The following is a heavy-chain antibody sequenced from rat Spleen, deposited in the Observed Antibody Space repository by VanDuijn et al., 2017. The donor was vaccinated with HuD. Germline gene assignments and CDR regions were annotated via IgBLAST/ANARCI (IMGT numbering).Heavy chain of an antibody. J-gene: IGHJ3*01. V-gene: IGHV5S13*01. CDR2: ISTGGGKT. CDR3: AKEGDGGYSSFPNWFAY. D-gene: IGHD1-8*01. Sequence: VQLVESGGGLVQPGRSLKLSCAASGFTYSNYVMAWFRQAPTKGLEWVASISTGGGKTYYRDSVKGRFTISRDYAKNTLYLQMDSLRSEDTATYYCAKEGDGGYSSFPNWFAYWGQGTLVTVSS. CDR1: GFTYSNYV.